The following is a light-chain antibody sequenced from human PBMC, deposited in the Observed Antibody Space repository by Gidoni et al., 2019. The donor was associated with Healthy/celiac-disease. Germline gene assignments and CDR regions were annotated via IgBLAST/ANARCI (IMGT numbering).Light chain of an antibody. Sequence: QSALTQPASVSGSPGQSLTISCTGTSSDVGGYNYVSWYQQHPGKAPKLMIYEVSNRPSGVSNRFSGSKSGNTASLTISGLQAEDAADYYCSSYTSSSTYVFGTGTKVTVL. CDR1: SSDVGGYNY. CDR2: EVS. CDR3: SSYTSSSTYV. J-gene: IGLJ1*01. V-gene: IGLV2-14*01.